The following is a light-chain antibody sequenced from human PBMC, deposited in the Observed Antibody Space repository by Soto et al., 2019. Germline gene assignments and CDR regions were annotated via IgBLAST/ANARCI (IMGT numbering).Light chain of an antibody. CDR3: QAWDSSTAV. CDR2: EDS. J-gene: IGLJ2*01. CDR1: KLGDKY. V-gene: IGLV3-1*01. Sequence: SYELTQPPSVSVSPGQPASITCSGDKLGDKYACWYQQKPGQSPVLVIYEDSKRPSGIPERFSGSNAGNTATLTISGTQAMYEADYYCQAWDSSTAVFGGVTKLTVL.